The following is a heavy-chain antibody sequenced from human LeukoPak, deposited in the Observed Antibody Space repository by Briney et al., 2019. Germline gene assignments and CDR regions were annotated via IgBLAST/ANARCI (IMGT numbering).Heavy chain of an antibody. CDR1: GFTFSSYA. V-gene: IGHV3-23*01. CDR3: AKGGYDFWSGYYNYYYYGMDV. J-gene: IGHJ6*02. CDR2: ISGSGGST. Sequence: GGSLRLFCAASGFTFSSYAMSWVRQAPGKGLGWVSAISGSGGSTYYADSVKGRFTISRDNSKNTLYLQMNSLRAEDTAVYYCAKGGYDFWSGYYNYYYYGMDVWGQGTTVTVSS. D-gene: IGHD3-3*01.